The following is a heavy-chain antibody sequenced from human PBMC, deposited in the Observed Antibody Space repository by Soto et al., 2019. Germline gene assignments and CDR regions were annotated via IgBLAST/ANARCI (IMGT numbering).Heavy chain of an antibody. CDR3: AKDLRAGSGYDFDY. D-gene: IGHD5-12*01. CDR2: VNPGGYST. V-gene: IGHV3-23*01. CDR1: GFTFTTYS. Sequence: EVQLLQSGGGLVQPGGSLRLSCAASGFTFTTYSMPGAPKPPGKGLEWVAAVNPGGYSTYYADSVKGRFTISRDNSNKTLYLQMNSLRAEDTAVYYCAKDLRAGSGYDFDYRDQGTLVTVSS. J-gene: IGHJ4*02.